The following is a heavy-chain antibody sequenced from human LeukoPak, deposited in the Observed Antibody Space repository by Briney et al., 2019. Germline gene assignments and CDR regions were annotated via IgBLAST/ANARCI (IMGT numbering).Heavy chain of an antibody. D-gene: IGHD5-18*01. V-gene: IGHV3-7*01. CDR3: ARAGYTYTTLYY. CDR1: GFTFSHYW. Sequence: GGSLRLSCAASGFTFSHYWMTWIRQAPGKGLEWVANIKQDGSEKYYVDSVKGRFTISRDNAKNSPYLQMNSLRVDDTALYYCARAGYTYTTLYYWGQGTLVTVSS. CDR2: IKQDGSEK. J-gene: IGHJ4*02.